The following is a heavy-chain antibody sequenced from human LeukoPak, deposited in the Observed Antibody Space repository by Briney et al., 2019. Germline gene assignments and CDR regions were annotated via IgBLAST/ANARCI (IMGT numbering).Heavy chain of an antibody. D-gene: IGHD2-2*01. CDR1: GGSFSGYY. V-gene: IGHV4-34*01. CDR3: ARRYIVVVPAALAPGGYFDY. Sequence: PSETLSLTCAVYGGSFSGYYWSWIRQPPGKGLEWIGEINHSGSTNYNPSLKSRVTISVDTSKNQFSLKLSSVTAADTAVYYCARRYIVVVPAALAPGGYFDYWGLGTLVTVSS. J-gene: IGHJ4*02. CDR2: INHSGST.